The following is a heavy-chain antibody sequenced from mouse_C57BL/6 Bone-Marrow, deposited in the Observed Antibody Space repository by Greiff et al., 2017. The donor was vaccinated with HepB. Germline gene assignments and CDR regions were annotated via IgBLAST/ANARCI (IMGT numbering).Heavy chain of an antibody. J-gene: IGHJ2*01. CDR3: TRPHTLREYFDY. D-gene: IGHD1-1*01. CDR2: IDPETGGT. Sequence: VQLKQSGAELVRPGASVTLSCKASGYTFTDYEMHWVKQTPVHGLEWIGAIDPETGGTAYNQKFKGKAILTADKSSSTAYMELRSLTSEDSAVYYCTRPHTLREYFDYWGQGTTLTVSS. V-gene: IGHV1-15*01. CDR1: GYTFTDYE.